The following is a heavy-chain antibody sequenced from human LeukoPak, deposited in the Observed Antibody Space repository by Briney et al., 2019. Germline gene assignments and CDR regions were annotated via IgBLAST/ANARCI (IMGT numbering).Heavy chain of an antibody. Sequence: PSETLSLTCAVYGGSFSGYYWSWIRQPPGKGLEWIGEINHSGSTNYNPSLKSRVTISVDTSKNQFSLKLSSVTAADTAVYYCARRRRIVGATPGAFDIWGQGTLVTVPS. J-gene: IGHJ4*02. CDR1: GGSFSGYY. CDR3: ARRRRIVGATPGAFDI. V-gene: IGHV4-34*01. CDR2: INHSGST. D-gene: IGHD1-26*01.